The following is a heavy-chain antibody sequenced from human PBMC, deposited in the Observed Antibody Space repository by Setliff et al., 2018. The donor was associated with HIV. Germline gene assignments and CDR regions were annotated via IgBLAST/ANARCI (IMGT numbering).Heavy chain of an antibody. V-gene: IGHV5-51*01. J-gene: IGHJ4*02. D-gene: IGHD4-17*01. CDR2: IYPDDSDT. CDR1: GNSFTTYW. Sequence: SCKASGNSFTTYWIGWVRQMPGKSLEWVGIIYPDDSDTRYSPSFQGQVTISADKSISTAYLQLTSLKASDTAMYYCARRGATVTTRYIDYWGQGTLVTVSS. CDR3: ARRGATVTTRYIDY.